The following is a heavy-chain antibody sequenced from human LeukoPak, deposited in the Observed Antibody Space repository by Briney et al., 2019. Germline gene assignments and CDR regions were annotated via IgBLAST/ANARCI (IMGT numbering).Heavy chain of an antibody. CDR1: GFTFSSYV. V-gene: IGHV3-30*04. Sequence: GGSLRLSCAASGFTFSSYVMHWVRQAPGKGLEWVAIISYDGSNEYYADSVKGRFTISRDNAKNSLYLQMNSLRAEDTAVYYCARASGGVIVTYYFDYWGQGTLVTVSS. CDR3: ARASGGVIVTYYFDY. CDR2: ISYDGSNE. J-gene: IGHJ4*02. D-gene: IGHD3-16*02.